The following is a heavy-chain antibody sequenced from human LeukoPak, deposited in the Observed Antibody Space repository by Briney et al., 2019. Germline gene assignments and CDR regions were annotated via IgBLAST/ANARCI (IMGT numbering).Heavy chain of an antibody. D-gene: IGHD5-12*01. CDR1: GFTFSSYW. V-gene: IGHV3-7*01. J-gene: IGHJ5*02. CDR2: IKQDGSEK. Sequence: GGSLRLSCAASGFTFSSYWMSWVRQAPGKGLEWVANIKQDGSEKYYVDSVKGRFTISRDNAKNSLYLQMNSLRAEDTAVYYCARDRVGYTKRGFDPWGQGTLVTVSS. CDR3: ARDRVGYTKRGFDP.